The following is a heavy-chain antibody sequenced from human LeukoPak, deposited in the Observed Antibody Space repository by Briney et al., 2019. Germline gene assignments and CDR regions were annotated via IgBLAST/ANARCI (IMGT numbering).Heavy chain of an antibody. V-gene: IGHV3-23*01. J-gene: IGHJ4*02. CDR1: GFTFSNYW. CDR3: AKLTSGWFEDF. D-gene: IGHD6-19*01. Sequence: SGGSLRLSCAASGFTFSNYWMTWVRQAPGKGLEWVSTISPTDGYTYYVDSVKGRFTISRDFSKNTLYLQMNSLRAEDTAVYFCAKLTSGWFEDFWGQGTLVTVSS. CDR2: ISPTDGYT.